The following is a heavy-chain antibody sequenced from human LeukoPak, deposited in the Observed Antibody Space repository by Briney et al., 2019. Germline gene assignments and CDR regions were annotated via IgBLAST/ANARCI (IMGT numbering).Heavy chain of an antibody. J-gene: IGHJ5*02. CDR1: GFTFSSYA. CDR2: ISGSGGGT. V-gene: IGHV3-23*01. Sequence: SGGSLRLSCAASGFTFSSYAMSWVRQAPEKGLEWVSTISGSGGGTYYADSVKGRFTISRDDSKNTVYLQMNSLRADDTAVYYCAKDQKGYGSGSLDAWGQGTLVTVSS. CDR3: AKDQKGYGSGSLDA. D-gene: IGHD3-10*01.